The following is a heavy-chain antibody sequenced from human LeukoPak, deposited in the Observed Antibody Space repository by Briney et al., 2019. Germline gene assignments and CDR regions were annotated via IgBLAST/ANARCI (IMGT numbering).Heavy chain of an antibody. CDR1: GFTLRSYT. D-gene: IGHD3-22*01. Sequence: AGSLRLSCAASGFTLRSYTMNWVRQAPGKGLEWVSSIGISSNKIYYADSVKGRFIISRDNAKNSVYLQMNSLRAEDTAVYYCAKGQRKHYYDSSGYLLDYWGQGTLVTVSS. CDR3: AKGQRKHYYDSSGYLLDY. CDR2: IGISSNKI. J-gene: IGHJ4*02. V-gene: IGHV3-21*01.